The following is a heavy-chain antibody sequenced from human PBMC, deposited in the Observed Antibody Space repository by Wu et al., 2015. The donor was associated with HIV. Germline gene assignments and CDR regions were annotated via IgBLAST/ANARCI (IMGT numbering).Heavy chain of an antibody. CDR1: GYTFTGYY. V-gene: IGHV1-2*02. J-gene: IGHJ6*02. D-gene: IGHD3-22*01. Sequence: QVQLVQSGAEVKKPGASVKVSCKASGYTFTGYYMHWVRQAPGQGLEWMGWINPNSGGTNYAQKFQGRVTMTRDTSISTAYMELSRLRSDDTAVYYCARGYSVVVVIGYYYGMDVWGQGTTVTVSS. CDR2: INPNSGGT. CDR3: ARGYSVVVVIGYYYGMDV.